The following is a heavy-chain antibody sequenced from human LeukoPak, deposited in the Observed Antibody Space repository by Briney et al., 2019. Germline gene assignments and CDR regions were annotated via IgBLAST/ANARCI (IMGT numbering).Heavy chain of an antibody. J-gene: IGHJ4*02. V-gene: IGHV4-38-2*02. CDR2: IYHSGST. D-gene: IGHD1-26*01. CDR3: ARDHISGSQVGS. Sequence: SETLSLTCTVSGYSISSGYYWGWIRQPPGKGLEWIGSIYHSGSTYYNPSLKSRVTISVDTSKNQFSLKLSSVTAADTAVYYCARDHISGSQVGSWGQGTLVTVSS. CDR1: GYSISSGYY.